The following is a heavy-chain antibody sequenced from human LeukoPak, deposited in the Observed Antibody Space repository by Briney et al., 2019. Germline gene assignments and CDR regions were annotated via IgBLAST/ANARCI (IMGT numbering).Heavy chain of an antibody. CDR3: AIRYGDYVGNWFDP. CDR2: FDPEDGET. CDR1: GYTLTELS. Sequence: GASVKVSCKVSGYTLTELSMHWVRQAPGKGLEWMGGFDPEDGETIYAQKFQGRVTMTEDTSTDTAYMELSSLRSEDTAVYYCAIRYGDYVGNWFDPWGREPWSPSPQ. V-gene: IGHV1-24*01. J-gene: IGHJ5*02. D-gene: IGHD4-17*01.